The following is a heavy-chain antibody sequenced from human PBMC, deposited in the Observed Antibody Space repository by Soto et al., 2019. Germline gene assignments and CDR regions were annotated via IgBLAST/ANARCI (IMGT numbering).Heavy chain of an antibody. V-gene: IGHV3-30*18. D-gene: IGHD2-21*01. CDR2: ISYDGSNK. CDR3: AKSGGGGADFDY. J-gene: IGHJ4*02. CDR1: GFTFSSYG. Sequence: GGSLRLSCAASGFTFSSYGMPWVRQAPGKGLEWVAVISYDGSNKYYADSVKGRFTISRDNSKNTLYLQMNSLRAEDTAVYYCAKSGGGGADFDYWGQGTLVTVSS.